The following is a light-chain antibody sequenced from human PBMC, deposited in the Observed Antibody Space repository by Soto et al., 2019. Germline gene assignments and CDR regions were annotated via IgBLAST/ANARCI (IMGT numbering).Light chain of an antibody. J-gene: IGKJ4*01. CDR2: KTS. CDR3: QQYNSNPLT. V-gene: IGKV1-5*03. CDR1: QSFSTW. Sequence: DIQMTQSPSTLSASVGDRVTITCRASQSFSTWLAWYQQKPGKAPNLLIYKTSILESGVPSRFSGSGSGTEFTLTISSLQPDDFATYSCQQYNSNPLTFGGGTKVEIK.